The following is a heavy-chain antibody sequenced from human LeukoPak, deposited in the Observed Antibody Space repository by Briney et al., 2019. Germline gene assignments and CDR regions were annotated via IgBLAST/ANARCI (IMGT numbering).Heavy chain of an antibody. CDR3: ARAMPYFYGSIAVPGTIDY. J-gene: IGHJ4*02. CDR1: GETFTHNF. D-gene: IGHD6-19*01. CDR2: INHSGST. Sequence: SETLSLTCAVYGETFTHNFWTWIRQPPGKGLEWIGQINHSGSTYYNPPLKSRVTILVDTSKNQFSLKLTSVTAADTAVYYCARAMPYFYGSIAVPGTIDYWGQGILVTVSS. V-gene: IGHV4-34*01.